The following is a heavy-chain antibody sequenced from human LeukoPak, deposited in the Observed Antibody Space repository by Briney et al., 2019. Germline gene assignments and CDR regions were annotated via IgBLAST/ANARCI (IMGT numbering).Heavy chain of an antibody. J-gene: IGHJ3*02. CDR2: ISAYNGNT. V-gene: IGHV1-18*01. CDR3: AREVRIQLWKGAFDI. CDR1: GYTFSSYG. Sequence: ASVKVSCKASGYTFSSYGISWVRQAPGQGLEWMGWISAYNGNTNYAQKVQGRVTMTTDTSTSTAYMELRSLRSDDTAVYYCAREVRIQLWKGAFDIWGQGTMVTVSS. D-gene: IGHD5-18*01.